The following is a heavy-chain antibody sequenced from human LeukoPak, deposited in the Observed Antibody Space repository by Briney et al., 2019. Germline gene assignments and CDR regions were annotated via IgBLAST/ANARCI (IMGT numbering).Heavy chain of an antibody. V-gene: IGHV4-59*01. CDR2: IYYSGST. Sequence: GSLRLSCAASGFTFSSYEMNWVRQAPGKGLEWIGYIYYSGSTNYNPSLKSRVTISVDTSKNQFSLKLTSVTAADTAVYYCAKSNGYGLIDIWGQGTMVTVS. CDR1: GFTFSSYE. J-gene: IGHJ3*02. CDR3: AKSNGYGLIDI. D-gene: IGHD3-22*01.